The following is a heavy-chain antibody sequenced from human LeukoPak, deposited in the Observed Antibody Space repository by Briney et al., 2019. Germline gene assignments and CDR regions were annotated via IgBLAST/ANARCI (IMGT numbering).Heavy chain of an antibody. J-gene: IGHJ4*02. CDR2: ISSNGGST. D-gene: IGHD3-9*01. CDR1: AFTFSSYA. CDR3: VKGGYDILTGYTFFDY. Sequence: GGSLRLSRSASAFTFSSYAMHWVRQAPGKGPEYVSAISSNGGSTYYADCVKGRFTIYRDNSKNTLYLQMSSLRAEDTAVYYCVKGGYDILTGYTFFDYWGQGTLVTVSS. V-gene: IGHV3-64D*06.